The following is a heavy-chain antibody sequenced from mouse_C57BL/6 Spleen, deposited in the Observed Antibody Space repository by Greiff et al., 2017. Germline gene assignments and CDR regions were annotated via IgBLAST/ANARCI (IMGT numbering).Heavy chain of an antibody. CDR1: GYSFTGSF. J-gene: IGHJ3*01. D-gene: IGHD1-1*01. CDR3: AQKGDYGSIAY. V-gene: IGHV1-20*01. CDR2: INPYNGDT. Sequence: VQLQQSGPELVKPGDSVKISCKASGYSFTGSFMNWVMQSHGKSLEWIGRINPYNGDTFYNQKFKGKATLTVDKSSSTAHMELRSLTSEDSAVXCCAQKGDYGSIAYWGQGNLVTVSA.